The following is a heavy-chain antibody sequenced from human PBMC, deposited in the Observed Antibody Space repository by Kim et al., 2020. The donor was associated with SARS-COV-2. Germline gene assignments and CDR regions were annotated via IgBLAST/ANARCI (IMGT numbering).Heavy chain of an antibody. Sequence: GGSLRLSCVVSGFSFSNYAIYWVRQAPGKGLESVSVISYDGSNDFNADSVKGRFTVSRDSSRNTVYLQMSSLRIEDSAVYYCARARAASGGISDFDYWGQGTLVTVSS. CDR3: ARARAASGGISDFDY. J-gene: IGHJ4*02. V-gene: IGHV3-30*03. D-gene: IGHD1-26*01. CDR1: GFSFSNYA. CDR2: ISYDGSND.